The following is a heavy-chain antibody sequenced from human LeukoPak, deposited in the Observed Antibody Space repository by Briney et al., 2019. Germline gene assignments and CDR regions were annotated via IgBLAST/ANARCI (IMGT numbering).Heavy chain of an antibody. CDR3: AREASSTWYAMFDF. Sequence: GASVKVSCKASGGTFSTNAISWVRQAPGQGLEWMATIIPIFGAANYAPKFQGRVSITADESTSTAYMELSSLRPDGTAVYYCAREASSTWYAMFDFWGQGTLVTVSS. J-gene: IGHJ4*02. CDR2: IIPIFGAA. V-gene: IGHV1-69*13. D-gene: IGHD6-13*01. CDR1: GGTFSTNA.